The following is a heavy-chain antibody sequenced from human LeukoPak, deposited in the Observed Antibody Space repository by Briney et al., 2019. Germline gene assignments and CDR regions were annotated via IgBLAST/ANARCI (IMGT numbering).Heavy chain of an antibody. Sequence: GGSLRLSCAASGFTFSNAWMSWVRQAPGKGLEWVSGIADNGATYYADSVKGRFIISRDNSKNTLYLQMDSLRAEDTALYFCAKVGVEFHYYYYMDVWGKGTTVAVSS. V-gene: IGHV3-53*01. D-gene: IGHD3-3*01. CDR1: GFTFSNAW. CDR3: AKVGVEFHYYYYMDV. J-gene: IGHJ6*03. CDR2: IADNGAT.